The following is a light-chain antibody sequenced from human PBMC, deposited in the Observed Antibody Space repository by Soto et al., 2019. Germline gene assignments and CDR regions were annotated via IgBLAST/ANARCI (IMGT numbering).Light chain of an antibody. CDR1: QSVLYNSNNKYY. V-gene: IGKV4-1*01. Sequence: DIVMTQSPDSLAVSLGERATINCKSSQSVLYNSNNKYYLAWYQQKPGQPPKLLIYWASTRESGVPDRFSGSGSGKDFTLTISSLQAEDVAVYYCQQYYSPWTFGQGTKVEIK. CDR3: QQYYSPWT. CDR2: WAS. J-gene: IGKJ1*01.